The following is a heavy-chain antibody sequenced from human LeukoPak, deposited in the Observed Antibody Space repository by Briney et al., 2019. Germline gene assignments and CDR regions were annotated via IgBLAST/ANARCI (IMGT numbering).Heavy chain of an antibody. Sequence: AGGSLRLSCAASGFTFSSYSMNWVRQAPGEGLEWVSSISSSSSYIYYADSVKGRFTISRDNAKNSLYLQMNSLRAEDTAVYYCAANEPANYWGQGTLVTVSS. J-gene: IGHJ4*02. V-gene: IGHV3-21*01. CDR1: GFTFSSYS. CDR2: ISSSSSYI. CDR3: AANEPANY.